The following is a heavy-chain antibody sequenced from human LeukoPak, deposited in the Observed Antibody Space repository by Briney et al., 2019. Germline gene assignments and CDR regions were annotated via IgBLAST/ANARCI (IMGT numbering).Heavy chain of an antibody. V-gene: IGHV4-39*01. Sequence: SETLSLTCTVSSDSIYSSNYYWGWIRQPPGKGLEWIVSIYYSGSTYYNSSLKSRVTISVDTSKNQFSLNLSPLTAAATAVYYCARAAYCGGDCYLFDYWGQGTLVTVFS. D-gene: IGHD2-21*02. J-gene: IGHJ4*02. CDR1: SDSIYSSNYY. CDR3: ARAAYCGGDCYLFDY. CDR2: IYYSGST.